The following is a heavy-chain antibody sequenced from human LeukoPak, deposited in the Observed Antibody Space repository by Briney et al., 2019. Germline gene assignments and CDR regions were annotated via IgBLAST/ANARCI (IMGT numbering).Heavy chain of an antibody. V-gene: IGHV3-30*18. CDR3: AKDFLARGGPLDY. J-gene: IGHJ4*02. CDR1: GFIFSNYD. D-gene: IGHD3-10*01. Sequence: PGGSLRLSCAASGFIFSNYDMHWVRQAPGKGLEWVAVISYDGSNTYYADSVKGRFTISRDNSKNTLYLQMNSLRPEDTAVYYCAKDFLARGGPLDYWGQGTLVTVSS. CDR2: ISYDGSNT.